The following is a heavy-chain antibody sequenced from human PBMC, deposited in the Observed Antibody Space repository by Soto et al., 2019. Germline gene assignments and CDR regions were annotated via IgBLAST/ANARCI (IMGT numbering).Heavy chain of an antibody. CDR3: ARGRDVLFLLEWLTQSYYLDY. D-gene: IGHD3-3*01. V-gene: IGHV4-34*01. Sequence: PPLTCGSYGGTFSGYCWSWIRQPPGKGLEWIGQINSSGSTNYTPSLKSRGTISVDPSKNQVSLKLSSVTAADTAVYYCARGRDVLFLLEWLTQSYYLDYWGPVTLV. CDR2: INSSGST. J-gene: IGHJ4*01. CDR1: GGTFSGYC.